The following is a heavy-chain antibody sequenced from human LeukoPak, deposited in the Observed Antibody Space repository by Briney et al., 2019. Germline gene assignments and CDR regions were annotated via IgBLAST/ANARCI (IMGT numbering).Heavy chain of an antibody. Sequence: GGSLRLSCAASGFTFSTYSMNWVRQAPGKGLEWVSYIGSGSSTIYYADSVKGRFTISRDNSKNTLYLQMNSLRAEDTAVYYCARDSRIRYYDFWSGYYYYHYYMDVWGKGTTVTVSS. D-gene: IGHD3-3*01. CDR3: ARDSRIRYYDFWSGYYYYHYYMDV. J-gene: IGHJ6*03. CDR1: GFTFSTYS. CDR2: IGSGSSTI. V-gene: IGHV3-48*01.